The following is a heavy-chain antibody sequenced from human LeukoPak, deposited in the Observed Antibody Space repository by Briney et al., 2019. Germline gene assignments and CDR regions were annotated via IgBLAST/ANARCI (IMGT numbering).Heavy chain of an antibody. CDR3: ARGGSSSLWEY. CDR1: GGSISSSSYY. D-gene: IGHD6-6*01. Sequence: PSETLSLTCTVSGGSISSSSYYWGWIRQPPGKGLEWIGSIYYSGSTYYNPSLKSRVTISVDTSKNQFSLKLSSVTAADTAVYYCARGGSSSLWEYWGQGTLVTVSS. J-gene: IGHJ4*02. V-gene: IGHV4-39*07. CDR2: IYYSGST.